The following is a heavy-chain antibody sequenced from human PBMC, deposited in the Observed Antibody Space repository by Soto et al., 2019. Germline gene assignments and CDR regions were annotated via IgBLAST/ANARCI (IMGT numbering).Heavy chain of an antibody. D-gene: IGHD3-22*01. CDR1: GVTFSNVW. CDR3: TTGLTYYYDTSGHYWAGAMAV. J-gene: IGHJ6*02. CDR2: IKSKSDDETT. V-gene: IGHV3-15*01. Sequence: EVQLVESGGGLVKPGGSLRLSCTASGVTFSNVWMNWVRQAPGKGLEWVGRIKSKSDDETTDYAAPVKGRFNISREDSKNTLYLQMHSLKTEDPAVYYCTTGLTYYYDTSGHYWAGAMAVWGQGITVTVSS.